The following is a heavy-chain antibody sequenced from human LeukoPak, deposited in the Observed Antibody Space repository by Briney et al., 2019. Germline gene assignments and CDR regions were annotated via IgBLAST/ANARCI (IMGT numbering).Heavy chain of an antibody. V-gene: IGHV4-59*01. D-gene: IGHD3-3*01. CDR2: IYYSGST. Sequence: SETLSLTCTVSGGSISSYCWSWIRQPPGKGLEWIGYIYYSGSTNYNPSLKSRVTISVDTSKNQFSLKLSSVTAADTAVYYCARSRDYDFPFDPWGQGTLVTVSS. J-gene: IGHJ5*02. CDR1: GGSISSYC. CDR3: ARSRDYDFPFDP.